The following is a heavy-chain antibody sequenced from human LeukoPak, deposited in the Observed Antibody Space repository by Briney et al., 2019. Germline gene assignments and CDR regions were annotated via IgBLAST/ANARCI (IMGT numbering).Heavy chain of an antibody. CDR2: TYYRSRWYK. D-gene: IGHD3-9*01. J-gene: IGHJ5*02. CDR3: ARWLTT. CDR1: GDSVSNNSAS. V-gene: IGHV6-1*01. Sequence: SQTLSLTCVISGDSVSNNSASWNWVRQSPTRGLEWLGRTYYRSRWYKDYAVSVKSRITITPDTSKNQFSLQLNSVTPEDTAVYYCARWLTTWGQGTLVTVSS.